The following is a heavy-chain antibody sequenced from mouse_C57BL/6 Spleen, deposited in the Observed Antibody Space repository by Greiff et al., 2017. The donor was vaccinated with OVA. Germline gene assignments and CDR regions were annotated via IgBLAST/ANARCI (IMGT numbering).Heavy chain of an antibody. CDR2: IDPPDSHT. Sequence: QVQLKQSGAELVMPGASVKLSCKASGYTFTSYWMHWVNQRPGQGLEWIGDIDPPDSHTNYNQKFKGKSTLTVDKSSSTAYMQLSSLTAEDSAVYYCARGDGSGDPFAYWGQGTLVTVSA. CDR1: GYTFTSYW. CDR3: ARGDGSGDPFAY. V-gene: IGHV1-69*01. D-gene: IGHD1-1*01. J-gene: IGHJ3*01.